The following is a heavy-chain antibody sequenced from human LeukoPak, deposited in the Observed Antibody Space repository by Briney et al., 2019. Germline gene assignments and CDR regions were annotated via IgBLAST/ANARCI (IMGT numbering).Heavy chain of an antibody. CDR3: ARAHVYSSRVGWFDP. CDR1: GGSISSSSYY. V-gene: IGHV4-39*01. J-gene: IGHJ5*02. D-gene: IGHD6-13*01. Sequence: PSETLSLTCTVSGGSISSSSYYWGWIRQPPGKGLEWIGSIYYSGSTYYNPSLKSRVTISVDTSKNQFSLKLSSVTAADTAVYYCARAHVYSSRVGWFDPWGQGTLVTVSS. CDR2: IYYSGST.